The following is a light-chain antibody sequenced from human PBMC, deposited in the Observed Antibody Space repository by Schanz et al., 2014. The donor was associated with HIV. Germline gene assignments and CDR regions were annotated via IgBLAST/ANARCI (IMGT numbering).Light chain of an antibody. CDR2: AAS. CDR1: QSISSY. V-gene: IGKV1-39*01. CDR3: QQGETFPT. J-gene: IGKJ2*01. Sequence: DIQMTQSPSSLSASVGDRVTITCRASQSISSYLNWYQQKPGKAPKLLIYAASSLQSGVPSRFSGSGSGTDFTLTISSLQPEDSATYYCQQGETFPTFGQGTNLEI.